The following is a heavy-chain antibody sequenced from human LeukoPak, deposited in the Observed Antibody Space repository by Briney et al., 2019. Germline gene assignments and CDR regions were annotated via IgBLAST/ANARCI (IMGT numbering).Heavy chain of an antibody. V-gene: IGHV4-34*01. J-gene: IGHJ5*02. D-gene: IGHD6-13*01. CDR2: INHSGST. CDR1: GGSFSGYY. Sequence: SETLSLTCAVYGGSFSGYYWSWIRQPPGKGLDWIGEINHSGSTNYNPSLKSRVTISVDTSKNQFSLKLSSVTAADTAVYYCASNRGYSSSWYWFNWFDPWGQGTLVTVSS. CDR3: ASNRGYSSSWYWFNWFDP.